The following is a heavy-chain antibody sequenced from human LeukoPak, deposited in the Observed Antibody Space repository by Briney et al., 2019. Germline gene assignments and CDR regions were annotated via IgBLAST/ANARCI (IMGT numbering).Heavy chain of an antibody. D-gene: IGHD3-10*01. V-gene: IGHV4-39*01. CDR3: ASLRLYGSGSFRHRNAFDI. J-gene: IGHJ3*02. CDR1: GGSISSSSYY. Sequence: SETLSLTCTVSGGSISSSSYYWGWIRQPPGKGPEWIGSIYYSGSTYYNPSLKSRVTISVDTSKNQFSLKLSSVTAADTAVYYCASLRLYGSGSFRHRNAFDIWGQGTMVTVSS. CDR2: IYYSGST.